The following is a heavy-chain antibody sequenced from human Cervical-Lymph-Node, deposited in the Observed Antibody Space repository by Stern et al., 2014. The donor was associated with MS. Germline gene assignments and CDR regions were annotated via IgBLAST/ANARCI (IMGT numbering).Heavy chain of an antibody. V-gene: IGHV1-69*01. CDR1: EGAFTTYT. CDR2: VIPGFDTP. D-gene: IGHD5-12*01. J-gene: IGHJ6*02. Sequence: VQLVESGAEVKKPGSSVKVSCKASEGAFTTYTISWVRQPPGQGLEWVGGVIPGFDTPYYAQKSQGRVTITADESTTIAYMELNSLSSEDTAVYYCTRDRLRYRNSSTQRGSGMEVWGQGTTVTVSS. CDR3: TRDRLRYRNSSTQRGSGMEV.